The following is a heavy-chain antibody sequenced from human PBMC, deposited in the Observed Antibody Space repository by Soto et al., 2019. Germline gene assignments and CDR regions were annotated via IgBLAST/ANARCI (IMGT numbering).Heavy chain of an antibody. J-gene: IGHJ4*02. Sequence: QVQLVESGGGVVQPGRSLRLSCAASGFTFSSYGMHWVRQAPGKGLEWVSVISYDGSNKYYADSVKGRFTISRDNSKNTLYLQMNSLRDEDTAVYYCAKEKYGDYFDYLGQGTLVTVSS. CDR1: GFTFSSYG. CDR2: ISYDGSNK. V-gene: IGHV3-30*18. D-gene: IGHD4-17*01. CDR3: AKEKYGDYFDY.